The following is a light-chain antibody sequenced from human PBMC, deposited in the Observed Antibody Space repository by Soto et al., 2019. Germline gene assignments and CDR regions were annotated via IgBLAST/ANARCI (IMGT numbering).Light chain of an antibody. CDR2: EVS. Sequence: QSALTQPPSASGSPGQSVTISCTGTSSDVGGHNYVSWYQQHPGKAPKLMIYEVSKRPSGVPDRFSGSKSGNTASLTVSGLQAEDEADYYCSSFAGSNSVFGGGTKLTVL. CDR1: SSDVGGHNY. CDR3: SSFAGSNSV. J-gene: IGLJ2*01. V-gene: IGLV2-8*01.